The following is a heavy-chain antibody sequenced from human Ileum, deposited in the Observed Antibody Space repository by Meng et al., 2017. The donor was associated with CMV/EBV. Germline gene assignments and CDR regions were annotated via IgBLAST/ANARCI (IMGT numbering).Heavy chain of an antibody. CDR3: ARVGPYDFWSGYPYADY. D-gene: IGHD3-3*01. Sequence: FTFRSYAWSWVRQAPGRGREWVSAITESGGSTYYADSVKGRFTISRDNYKNTLYLQMNSLRAEDTDVYYCARVGPYDFWSGYPYADYWGQGTLVTVSS. J-gene: IGHJ4*02. CDR2: ITESGGST. CDR1: FTFRSYA. V-gene: IGHV3-23*01.